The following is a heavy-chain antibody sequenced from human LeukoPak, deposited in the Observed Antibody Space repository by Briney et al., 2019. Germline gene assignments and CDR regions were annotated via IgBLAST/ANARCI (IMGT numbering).Heavy chain of an antibody. CDR1: GFTFSSYS. V-gene: IGHV3-21*01. Sequence: GGSLRLSCAASGFTFSSYSMNWVRQAPGKGLEWVSSISSSSSYIYYADSVKGRFTISRDNAKNSLYLQMNSLRAEDTAVYYCARDMGSYYALDYWGQGTLVTVSS. CDR2: ISSSSSYI. D-gene: IGHD1-26*01. CDR3: ARDMGSYYALDY. J-gene: IGHJ4*02.